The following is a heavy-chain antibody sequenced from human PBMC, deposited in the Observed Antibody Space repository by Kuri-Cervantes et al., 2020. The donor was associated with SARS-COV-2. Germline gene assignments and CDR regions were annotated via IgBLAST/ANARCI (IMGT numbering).Heavy chain of an antibody. D-gene: IGHD1-26*01. CDR1: GYTFTSYG. V-gene: IGHV1-18*01. Sequence: ASVKVSCKASGYTFTSYGISWVRQAPGQGLEWMGWISAYNGNTNYAQKLQGRVTMTTDTSTSTAYMELRSLRSDDTAVYYCARGHSALKRELLLFDYWGQGTLVTVSS. J-gene: IGHJ4*02. CDR3: ARGHSALKRELLLFDY. CDR2: ISAYNGNT.